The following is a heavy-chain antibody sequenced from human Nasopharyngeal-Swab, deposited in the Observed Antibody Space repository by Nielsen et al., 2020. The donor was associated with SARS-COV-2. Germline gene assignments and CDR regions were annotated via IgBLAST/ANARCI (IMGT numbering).Heavy chain of an antibody. CDR2: IKSKTDGGTT. D-gene: IGHD4-17*01. CDR3: TTEAVTTVKGAFDY. J-gene: IGHJ4*02. Sequence: GESLKISCAASGFTFSNAWMSWVRQAPGKGLEWVGRIKSKTDGGTTDYAAPVKGRFTISRDDSKNMLYLQMNSLKTEDTAVYYCTTEAVTTVKGAFDYWGQGTLVTVSS. CDR1: GFTFSNAW. V-gene: IGHV3-15*01.